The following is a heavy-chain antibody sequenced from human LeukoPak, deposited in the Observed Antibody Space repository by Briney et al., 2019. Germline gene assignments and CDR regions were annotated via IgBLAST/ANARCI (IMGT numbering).Heavy chain of an antibody. CDR1: GFTFSSYA. CDR2: ISTSGLST. V-gene: IGHV3-23*01. D-gene: IGHD3-22*01. J-gene: IGHJ6*02. Sequence: GGSLRLSCAASGFTFSSYAMTWVRQAPGKGLEWVSGISTSGLSTYYADSVKGRFTNSRDNSKNTLYLQMNSLRAEDTAVYYCAKEKVVTFIQYGMDVWGQGTTVTISS. CDR3: AKEKVVTFIQYGMDV.